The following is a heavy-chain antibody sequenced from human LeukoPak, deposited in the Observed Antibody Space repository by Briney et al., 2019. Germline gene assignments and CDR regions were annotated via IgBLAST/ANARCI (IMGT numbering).Heavy chain of an antibody. CDR3: ARVEGDSSGTIDY. CDR1: GGSISSGGYY. J-gene: IGHJ4*02. V-gene: IGHV4-31*03. D-gene: IGHD3-22*01. CDR2: IYYSGST. Sequence: SETLSLTCTVSGGSISSGGYYWSWIRQHPGKGLEWIGYIYYSGSTYYNPSLKSRVTISVDTSKNQFSLKLSSVAAADTAVYYCARVEGDSSGTIDYWGQGTLVTVSS.